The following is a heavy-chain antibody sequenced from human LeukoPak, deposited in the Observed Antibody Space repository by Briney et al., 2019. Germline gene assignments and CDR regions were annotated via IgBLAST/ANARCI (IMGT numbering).Heavy chain of an antibody. J-gene: IGHJ3*02. CDR1: GGSISSYY. Sequence: SETLSLTCTVSGGSISSYYWSWIRQPPGKGLEWIGYIYYSGSTNYNPSLKSRVTISVDTSKNQFSLKLSSVTAADTAVYYCARVLSGYSSSWYRGDAFGIWGQGTMVTVSS. D-gene: IGHD6-13*01. CDR2: IYYSGST. V-gene: IGHV4-59*01. CDR3: ARVLSGYSSSWYRGDAFGI.